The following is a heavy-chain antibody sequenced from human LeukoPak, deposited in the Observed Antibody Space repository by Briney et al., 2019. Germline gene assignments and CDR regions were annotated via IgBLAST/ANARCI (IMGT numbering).Heavy chain of an antibody. CDR3: AREVGDSDSDNWFNP. V-gene: IGHV4-61*01. Sequence: PSETLSLTCTVSGGSISSSSYYWGWIRQPPGKGLEWIGYIYTSGSTNYNPSLKSRVTISVDTSENQFSLILRSVTAADTAVYYCAREVGDSDSDNWFNPWGQGTLVTVSS. CDR1: GGSISSSSYY. CDR2: IYTSGST. J-gene: IGHJ5*02. D-gene: IGHD2-21*02.